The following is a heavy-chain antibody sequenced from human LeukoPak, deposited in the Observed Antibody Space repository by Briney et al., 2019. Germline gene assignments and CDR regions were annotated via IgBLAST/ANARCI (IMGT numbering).Heavy chain of an antibody. V-gene: IGHV1-8*02. D-gene: IGHD3-22*01. CDR1: GYTFTSYG. CDR3: ARGYYYDSSGYYRGGCFDY. CDR2: MNPNSGNT. J-gene: IGHJ4*02. Sequence: ASVKVSCKASGYTFTSYGISWVRQAPGQGLEWMGWMNPNSGNTGYAQKFQGRVTMTRNTSISTAYMELSSLSSEDTAVYYCARGYYYDSSGYYRGGCFDYWGQGTLVTVSS.